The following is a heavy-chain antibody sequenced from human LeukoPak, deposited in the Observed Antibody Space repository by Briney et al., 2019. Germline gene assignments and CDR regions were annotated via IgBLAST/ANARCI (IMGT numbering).Heavy chain of an antibody. V-gene: IGHV3-21*01. CDR1: GFTFSSYS. CDR3: ATWTSAAPYCSSTSCPNYYYGMDV. J-gene: IGHJ6*02. CDR2: ISSSSSYI. Sequence: PGGSLRLSCAPSGFTFSSYSMNWVRQAPGKGLEWVSSISSSSSYIYYADSVKGRFTISRDNAKNSLYLQMNSLRAEDTAVYYCATWTSAAPYCSSTSCPNYYYGMDVWGQGTTVTVSS. D-gene: IGHD2-2*01.